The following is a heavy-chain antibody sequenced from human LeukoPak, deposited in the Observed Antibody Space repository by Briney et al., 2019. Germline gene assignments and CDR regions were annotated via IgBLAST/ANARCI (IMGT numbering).Heavy chain of an antibody. V-gene: IGHV4-34*01. Sequence: SETLSLTCAVYGGSFSGYYWSWIRQPPGKWLEWIGEINHSGSTNYNPSLKSRVTISVDTSKNQFSLKLSSVTAAATTAYYCANRKRCSSRPRCYRVVFDLWRQNTIDSVSS. CDR2: INHSGST. J-gene: IGHJ3*01. D-gene: IGHD2-2*01. CDR1: GGSFSGYY. CDR3: ANRKRCSSRPRCYRVVFDL.